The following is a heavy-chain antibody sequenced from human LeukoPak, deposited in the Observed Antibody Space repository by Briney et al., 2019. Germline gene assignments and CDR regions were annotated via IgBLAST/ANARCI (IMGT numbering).Heavy chain of an antibody. V-gene: IGHV3-43*01. Sequence: PGGSLRLSCAASGFTFDDYTMHWVRQAPGKGLEWVSLISWDGGSTYYADSVKGRFTISRDNSKNSLYLQMNSLRTEDTALYYCAKDMIGGGYSSGWSQFDYWGQGTLVTVSS. CDR3: AKDMIGGGYSSGWSQFDY. J-gene: IGHJ4*02. CDR1: GFTFDDYT. D-gene: IGHD6-19*01. CDR2: ISWDGGST.